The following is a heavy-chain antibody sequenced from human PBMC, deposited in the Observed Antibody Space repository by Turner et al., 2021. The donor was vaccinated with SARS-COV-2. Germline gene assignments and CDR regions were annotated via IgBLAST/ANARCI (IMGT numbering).Heavy chain of an antibody. D-gene: IGHD3-22*01. V-gene: IGHV4-34*01. CDR3: ARRGAYTSGYPL. Sequence: QVQLQQWGAGLLKPSETLSLTCAVYGGSFSGYYWSWIRQPPGKGLEWIGEINHSGSTNYNPSLKSRVTISVDTSKNQFSLKLSSVTAADTAVYYCARRGAYTSGYPLWGQGTLVTVSS. CDR2: INHSGST. J-gene: IGHJ4*02. CDR1: GGSFSGYY.